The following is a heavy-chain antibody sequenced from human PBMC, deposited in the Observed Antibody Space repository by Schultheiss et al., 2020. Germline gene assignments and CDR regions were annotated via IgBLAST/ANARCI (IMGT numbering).Heavy chain of an antibody. CDR1: GYTFTSYG. CDR2: ISAYNGNT. D-gene: IGHD3-22*01. J-gene: IGHJ4*02. Sequence: ASVKVSCKASGYTFTSYGISWVRQAPGQGLEWMGWISAYNGNTNYAQNFQGRVTFTADKSTSTAYMELSNLRSEDSAIYYCATAHSGYLDYWGQGTLVTVSS. CDR3: ATAHSGYLDY. V-gene: IGHV1-18*01.